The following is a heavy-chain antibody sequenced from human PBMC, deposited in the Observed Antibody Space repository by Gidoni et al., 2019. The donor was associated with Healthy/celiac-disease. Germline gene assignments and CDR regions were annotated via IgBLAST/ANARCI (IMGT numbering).Heavy chain of an antibody. J-gene: IGHJ4*02. Sequence: QVQLVESGGGVVQPGRSLRLSCAASGFPFSSYGMHWVRQAPGKGLEWVAVIWYDGSNKYYADSVKGRFTISRDNSKNTLYLQMNSLRAEDTAVYYCARDIDSSGYLGQYWGQGTLVTVSS. V-gene: IGHV3-33*01. CDR2: IWYDGSNK. CDR1: GFPFSSYG. CDR3: ARDIDSSGYLGQY. D-gene: IGHD3-22*01.